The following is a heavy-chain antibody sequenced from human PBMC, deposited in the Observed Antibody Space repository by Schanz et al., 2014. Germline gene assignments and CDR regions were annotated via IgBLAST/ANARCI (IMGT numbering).Heavy chain of an antibody. CDR3: ASKGLTTDAFDI. CDR2: IYYSGST. Sequence: QVQLQESGPGLVKPSDTLSLTCAVSGYSINTSDWWGWIRQPPGKGLEWIGYIYYSGSTYYNPSLKRRVTMSVDTSKNQFSLKLRSVPAVDTAVYYCASKGLTTDAFDIWGQGTMVTVSS. CDR1: GYSINTSDW. J-gene: IGHJ3*02. V-gene: IGHV4-28*07. D-gene: IGHD2-8*01.